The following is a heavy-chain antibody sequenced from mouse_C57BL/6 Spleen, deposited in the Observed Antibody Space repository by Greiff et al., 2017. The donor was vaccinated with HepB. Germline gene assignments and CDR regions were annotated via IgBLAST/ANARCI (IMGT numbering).Heavy chain of an antibody. D-gene: IGHD1-1*01. CDR1: GYAFSSSW. J-gene: IGHJ1*03. Sequence: QVQLKQSGPELVKPGASVKISCKASGYAFSSSWMNWVKQRPGKGLERIGRIYPGDGDTNYNGKFKGKATLTADKSSSTAYMQLSSLTSEDSAVYFCARGSSYPWYFDVWGTGTTVTVSS. CDR3: ARGSSYPWYFDV. V-gene: IGHV1-82*01. CDR2: IYPGDGDT.